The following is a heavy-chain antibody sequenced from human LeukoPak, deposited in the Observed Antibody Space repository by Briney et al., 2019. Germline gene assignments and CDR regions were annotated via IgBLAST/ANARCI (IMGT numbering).Heavy chain of an antibody. D-gene: IGHD4-11*01. CDR2: INPNSDFT. CDR1: GYTFTGYY. J-gene: IGHJ4*02. Sequence: ASVKVSCKASGYTFTGYYMHWVRQAPGQGLEWMGWINPNSDFTNFAQNFQGRVTMTSDTSISTAYMELSRLTSDDTALYYCARGLGLDYWGQGTLVTVSS. CDR3: ARGLGLDY. V-gene: IGHV1-2*02.